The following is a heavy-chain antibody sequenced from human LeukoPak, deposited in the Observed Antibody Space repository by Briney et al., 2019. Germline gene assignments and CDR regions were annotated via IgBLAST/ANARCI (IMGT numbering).Heavy chain of an antibody. J-gene: IGHJ4*02. CDR1: GGTFSSYA. V-gene: IGHV1-69*01. D-gene: IGHD6-19*01. CDR2: IIAIFGTA. Sequence: SVKVSCKASGGTFSSYAISWVRQAPGQGLEWMGGIIAIFGTANYAQKFQGRVTITADESTSTAYMELSSLRSEDTAVYYCARDSLFGWYSIGYWGQGTLVTVSS. CDR3: ARDSLFGWYSIGY.